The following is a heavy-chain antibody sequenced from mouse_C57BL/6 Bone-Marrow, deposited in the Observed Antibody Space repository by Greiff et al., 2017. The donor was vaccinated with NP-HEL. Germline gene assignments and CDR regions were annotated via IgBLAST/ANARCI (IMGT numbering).Heavy chain of an antibody. J-gene: IGHJ2*01. CDR3: ARVTTVVAPYYFDY. CDR2: INPNNGGT. V-gene: IGHV1-18*01. D-gene: IGHD1-1*01. Sequence: VQLQQSGPELVKPGASVKIPCKASGYTFTDYNMDWVKQSHGKSLEWIGDINPNNGGTFYNQKFKGKATLTVDKSSSTAYMELSSRTSEDTTVYYGARVTTVVAPYYFDYWGQGTTLTVSS. CDR1: GYTFTDYN.